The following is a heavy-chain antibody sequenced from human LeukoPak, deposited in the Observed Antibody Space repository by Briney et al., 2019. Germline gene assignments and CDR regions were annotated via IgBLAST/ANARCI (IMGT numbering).Heavy chain of an antibody. CDR1: GYTFTGYY. CDR2: ISPYNGNT. V-gene: IGHV1-18*04. CDR3: ARDPRVEDGSNLRGFDF. J-gene: IGHJ4*02. D-gene: IGHD5-24*01. Sequence: ASVKVSCKASGYTFTGYYMHWVRQAPGQGPEWMGWISPYNGNTNYAQKFQGRVTMTTDRSTSTAHMEMRSLRSDDTAVYYCARDPRVEDGSNLRGFDFWGQGTLVTVSS.